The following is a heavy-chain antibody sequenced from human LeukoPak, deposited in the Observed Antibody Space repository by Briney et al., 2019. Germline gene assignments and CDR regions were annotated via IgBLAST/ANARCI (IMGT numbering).Heavy chain of an antibody. CDR1: GFTFSSHA. D-gene: IGHD2-2*01. J-gene: IGHJ4*02. CDR2: ISVSGDNT. Sequence: PGGSLRLSCAASGFTFSSHAMSWVRQAPGKGLEWVSAISVSGDNTYYADSVKGRFTISRDNSKNTLYLQMNSLRAEDTAVYYCARPYSSSVQRYYDYWGQGTLVTVS. CDR3: ARPYSSSVQRYYDY. V-gene: IGHV3-23*01.